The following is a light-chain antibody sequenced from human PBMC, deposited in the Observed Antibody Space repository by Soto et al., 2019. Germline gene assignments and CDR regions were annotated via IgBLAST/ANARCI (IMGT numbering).Light chain of an antibody. CDR3: QQYGSSPWT. J-gene: IGKJ1*01. V-gene: IGKV3-20*01. CDR1: QTVPRRY. CDR2: GPS. Sequence: ESVLTLSPGTLSLSPGERATLSCRASQTVPRRYLAWFQQKPGQAPRLLIYGPSSRATGIPDRFSGSGSGTDFTLTITRLEPEDFAVYCCQQYGSSPWTFGQGTRVDIK.